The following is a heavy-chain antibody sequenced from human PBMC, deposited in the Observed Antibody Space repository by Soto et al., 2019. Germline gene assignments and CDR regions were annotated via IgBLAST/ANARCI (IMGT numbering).Heavy chain of an antibody. CDR3: ARGAGIAAAGRAYYYYYMDV. Sequence: SETLSLTCAVYGGSFSGYYWSWIRQPPGKGLEWIGEINHSGSTNYNPSLKSRVTISVDTSKNQFSLKLSSVTAADTAVYYCARGAGIAAAGRAYYYYYMDVWGKGTTVTVSS. J-gene: IGHJ6*03. CDR1: GGSFSGYY. V-gene: IGHV4-34*01. D-gene: IGHD6-13*01. CDR2: INHSGST.